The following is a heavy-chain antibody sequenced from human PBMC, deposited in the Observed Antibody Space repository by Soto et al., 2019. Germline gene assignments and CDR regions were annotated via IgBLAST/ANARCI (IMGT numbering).Heavy chain of an antibody. CDR1: GGSINSAGHS. Sequence: PSETLSLTCTVSGGSINSAGHSWGWVRQSPGKGLEWIGYIYYSGSTNYNPSLKSRVTISVDTSKNQFSLKLSSVTAADTAVYYCARLWYYYDSSGYYQGYFDYWGQGTLVTVSS. V-gene: IGHV4-61*08. CDR2: IYYSGST. CDR3: ARLWYYYDSSGYYQGYFDY. D-gene: IGHD3-22*01. J-gene: IGHJ4*02.